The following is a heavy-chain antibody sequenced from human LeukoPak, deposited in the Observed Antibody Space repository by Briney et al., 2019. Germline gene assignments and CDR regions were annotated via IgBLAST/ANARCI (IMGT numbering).Heavy chain of an antibody. CDR2: IYHSGST. CDR3: ARPSYDILTGPSWYFDL. Sequence: PSETLSLTCAVSGGSISSGGYSWSWIRQPPGKGLEWIGYIYHSGSTYYNPSLKSRVTISVDRSKNQFSLKLSSVTAADTAVYYCARPSYDILTGPSWYFDLWGRGTLVTVSS. CDR1: GGSISSGGYS. J-gene: IGHJ2*01. D-gene: IGHD3-9*01. V-gene: IGHV4-30-2*01.